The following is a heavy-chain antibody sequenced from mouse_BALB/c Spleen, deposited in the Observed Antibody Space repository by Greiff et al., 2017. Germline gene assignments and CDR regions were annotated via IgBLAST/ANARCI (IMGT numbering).Heavy chain of an antibody. J-gene: IGHJ4*01. V-gene: IGHV1S81*02. CDR1: GYTFTSYW. Sequence: VQLQQPGAELVKPGASVTLSCKASGYTFTSYWMHWVKQRPGQGLEWIGEINPSNGRTNYNEKFKSKATLTVDKSSSTAYMQLSSLTSEDSAVYNWAKEERPYGVCMDYWGQGTSVTVSS. CDR2: INPSNGRT. CDR3: AKEERPYGVCMDY. D-gene: IGHD1-2*01.